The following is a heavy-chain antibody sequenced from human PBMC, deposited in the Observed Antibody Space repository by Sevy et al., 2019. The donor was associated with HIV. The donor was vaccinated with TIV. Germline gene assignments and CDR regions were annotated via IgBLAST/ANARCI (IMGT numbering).Heavy chain of an antibody. CDR3: ARDRSHADYYYGSGRRHDAFDI. Sequence: ASVKVSCKASGYTFTSYGISWVRQAPGQGLEWMGWISAYNGNTNYEQKLQGRVTLTPDTSTSTAYMGLRSPRSNETAQYYCARDRSHADYYYGSGRRHDAFDIWGQGTMVTVSS. CDR2: ISAYNGNT. V-gene: IGHV1-18*01. CDR1: GYTFTSYG. J-gene: IGHJ3*02. D-gene: IGHD3-10*01.